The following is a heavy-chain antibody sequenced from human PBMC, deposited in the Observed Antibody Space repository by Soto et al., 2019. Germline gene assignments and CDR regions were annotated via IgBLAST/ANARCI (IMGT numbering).Heavy chain of an antibody. CDR1: GGSISSSSYY. J-gene: IGHJ6*02. CDR3: AKNGQPPYYYYGMNV. Sequence: SETLSLTCTVSGGSISSSSYYWGWIRQPPGKGLEWIGSIYYDGSAYYNPSLKSRVTMTVDTSTTTAYMELRSLTSDDRAVYYCAKNGQPPYYYYGMNVWGQGTTVTVSS. V-gene: IGHV4-39*01. CDR2: IYYDGSA. D-gene: IGHD2-8*01.